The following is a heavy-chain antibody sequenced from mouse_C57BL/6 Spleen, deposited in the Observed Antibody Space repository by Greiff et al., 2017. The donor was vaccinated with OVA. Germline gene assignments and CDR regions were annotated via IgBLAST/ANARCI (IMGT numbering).Heavy chain of an antibody. D-gene: IGHD2-1*01. CDR2: IYPGDGDT. CDR3: ARTIYPDYFDY. V-gene: IGHV1-82*01. CDR1: GYAFSSSW. Sequence: QVQLQQSGPELVKPGASVKISCKASGYAFSSSWMNWVKQRPGKGLEWIGRIYPGDGDTNYNGKFKGKATLTADKSSSTAYMQLSSLTSEDSAVYFCARTIYPDYFDYWGQGTTLTVSS. J-gene: IGHJ2*01.